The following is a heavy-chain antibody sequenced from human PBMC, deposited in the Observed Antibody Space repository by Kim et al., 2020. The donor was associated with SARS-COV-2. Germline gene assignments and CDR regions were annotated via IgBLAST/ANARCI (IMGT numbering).Heavy chain of an antibody. CDR2: ISSSSSYI. CDR3: ARDGITIFGVVINGMDV. D-gene: IGHD3-3*01. V-gene: IGHV3-21*01. Sequence: GGSLRLSCAASGFTFSSYSMNWVRQAPGKGLEWVSSISSSSSYIYYADSVKGRFTISRDNAKNSLYLQMNSLRAEDTAVYYCARDGITIFGVVINGMDVWGQGTTVTVSS. CDR1: GFTFSSYS. J-gene: IGHJ6*02.